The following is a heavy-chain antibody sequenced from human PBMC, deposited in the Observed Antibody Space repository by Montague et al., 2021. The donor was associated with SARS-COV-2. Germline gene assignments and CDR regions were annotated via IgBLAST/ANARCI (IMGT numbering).Heavy chain of an antibody. J-gene: IGHJ1*01. D-gene: IGHD4-17*01. Sequence: CAISGDSVSSDTAAWHWIRQSPSRGLEWLGRTFYRSQWHTDSAASVRSRISFSGDISKNQFSLHLNSVTPEDTAICYCARDGDYGGTWYSFLQNWGQGTLVTVSS. CDR3: ARDGDYGGTWYSFLQN. CDR1: GDSVSSDTAA. V-gene: IGHV6-1*01. CDR2: TFYRSQWHT.